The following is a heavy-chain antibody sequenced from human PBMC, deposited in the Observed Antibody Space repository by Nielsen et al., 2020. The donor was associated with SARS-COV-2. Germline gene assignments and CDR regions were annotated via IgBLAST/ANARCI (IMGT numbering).Heavy chain of an antibody. CDR2: IYSSAT. CDR3: ARDRGFFDTMVRGVRFYYYYMDV. Sequence: WIRQPPGKGLEWIGYIYSSATYNPSLGSRVTISVDTSKNQFSLKLNSVTAADTAVYYCARDRGFFDTMVRGVRFYYYYMDVWGKGTTVTVSS. J-gene: IGHJ6*03. V-gene: IGHV4-30-4*01. D-gene: IGHD3-10*01.